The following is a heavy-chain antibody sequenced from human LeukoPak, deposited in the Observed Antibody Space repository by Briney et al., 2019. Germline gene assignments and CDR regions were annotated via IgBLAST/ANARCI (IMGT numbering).Heavy chain of an antibody. J-gene: IGHJ3*02. CDR1: GFTFDDYG. CDR2: INWNGGST. CDR3: AREFYYDSSGAFDI. Sequence: GGSLSLSCAASGFTFDDYGMSWVRQAPGKGLEWVSGINWNGGSTGYADSVKGRFTISRDNAKNSLYLQMNSLRAEDTALYHCAREFYYDSSGAFDIWGQGTMVTVSS. V-gene: IGHV3-20*01. D-gene: IGHD3-22*01.